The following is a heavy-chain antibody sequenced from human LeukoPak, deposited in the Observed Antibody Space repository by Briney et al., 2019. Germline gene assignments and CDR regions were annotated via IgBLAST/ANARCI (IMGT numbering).Heavy chain of an antibody. CDR1: GFAFNKYG. CDR3: ARDRGSDDPIDY. Sequence: PVRSLRLSCAASGFAFNKYGMHWVRQAPGKGLEWVAVIWHDGRNKYYADSVKGRFTVSRDNSKNTLYLELNSLRDEDTAVYYCARDRGSDDPIDYWGQGTLVTDYS. J-gene: IGHJ4*02. CDR2: IWHDGRNK. V-gene: IGHV3-33*01. D-gene: IGHD2-15*01.